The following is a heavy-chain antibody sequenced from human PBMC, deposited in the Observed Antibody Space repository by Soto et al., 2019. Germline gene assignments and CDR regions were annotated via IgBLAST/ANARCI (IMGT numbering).Heavy chain of an antibody. D-gene: IGHD2-2*01. CDR3: AREPQLGWFDP. V-gene: IGHV4-61*08. CDR1: GGPISSGGYS. Sequence: PWETLSLTCAVSGGPISSGGYSWSWIRQPPGKGLEWIGRIYHSGSTNYNPSLKSRVTMSVDTSKNQFSLKLSSVTAAHTAVYYCAREPQLGWFDPWGQGTLVTVSS. CDR2: IYHSGST. J-gene: IGHJ5*02.